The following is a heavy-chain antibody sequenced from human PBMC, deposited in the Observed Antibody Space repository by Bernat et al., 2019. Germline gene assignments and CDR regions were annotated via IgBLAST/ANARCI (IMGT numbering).Heavy chain of an antibody. D-gene: IGHD1-26*01. CDR1: GGSVSVNSYY. J-gene: IGHJ2*01. Sequence: QVQLQESGPGLVRPSETLSLTCTVSGGSVSVNSYYWTWIRQPPGKGLEWIGYIYYSGTTNYNPSLKSRVTMSVDTPKNQISLKLSSVTAADTAVYYCARDNGIVGAAWYFDLWGRGTLVSVSS. CDR3: ARDNGIVGAAWYFDL. V-gene: IGHV4-61*01. CDR2: IYYSGTT.